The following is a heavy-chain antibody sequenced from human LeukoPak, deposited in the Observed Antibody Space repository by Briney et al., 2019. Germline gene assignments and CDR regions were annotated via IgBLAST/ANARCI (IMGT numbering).Heavy chain of an antibody. CDR1: GYTFTTYN. J-gene: IGHJ4*02. CDR2: ISGYNGNT. Sequence: GASVKVSCKASGYTFTTYNINWVRQAPGQGLEWMGWISGYNGNTNYAQKFQGRVTMTIDTSTSTLYMELRSLRSDDTAVYYCARGRTHRRLWLGESTGGPFDYWGQGTLVTVSS. D-gene: IGHD3-10*01. V-gene: IGHV1-18*01. CDR3: ARGRTHRRLWLGESTGGPFDY.